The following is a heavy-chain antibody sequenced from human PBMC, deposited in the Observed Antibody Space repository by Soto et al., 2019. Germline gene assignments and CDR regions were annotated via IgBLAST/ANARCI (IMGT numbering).Heavy chain of an antibody. CDR1: VFTFGDHA. CDR2: ISGSGGIT. J-gene: IGHJ4*02. D-gene: IGHD6-19*01. V-gene: IGHV3-23*01. CDR3: TTLSWDSSGWH. Sequence: GGSLRLSCAASVFTFGDHAMSWVRQAPGKGLEWVSVISGSGGITYYEDSVKGRFTISRDNAKNTLYLQMNSLRAEDTAVYYCTTLSWDSSGWHWGLGALVTVSS.